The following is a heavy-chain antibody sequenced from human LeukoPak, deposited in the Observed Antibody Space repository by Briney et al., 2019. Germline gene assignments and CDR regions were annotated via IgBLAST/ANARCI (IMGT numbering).Heavy chain of an antibody. J-gene: IGHJ3*02. CDR1: GFTFSSYA. D-gene: IGHD3-9*01. Sequence: GGSLRLSCAASGFTFSSYAMSWVRQAPGKGLEWVSAISGSGGSTYYADSVKGRFTISRDNSKNTLYLQMNSLRAEDTAVYYCAGTGDILTGYFFAGGLGAFDIWGQGTMVTVSS. V-gene: IGHV3-23*01. CDR2: ISGSGGST. CDR3: AGTGDILTGYFFAGGLGAFDI.